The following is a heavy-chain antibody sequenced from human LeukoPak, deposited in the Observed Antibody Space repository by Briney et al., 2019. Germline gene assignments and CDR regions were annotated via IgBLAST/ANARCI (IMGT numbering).Heavy chain of an antibody. D-gene: IGHD3-10*01. CDR3: ARKTGGSGTYKGVFDI. J-gene: IGHJ3*02. V-gene: IGHV5-51*01. CDR1: GYTFTSYW. CDR2: IYPGDSDT. Sequence: GESLKISCKGSGYTFTSYWIGWVRQVPGKGLGWMGIIYPGDSDTRYSPSFQGQATMSFARSITTAYLQWSSLKASDTAIYYCARKTGGSGTYKGVFDIWGQGTMVTVSS.